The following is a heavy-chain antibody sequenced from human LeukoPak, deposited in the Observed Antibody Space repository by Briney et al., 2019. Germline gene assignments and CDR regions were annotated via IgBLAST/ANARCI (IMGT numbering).Heavy chain of an antibody. CDR2: IYYSGST. Sequence: PSETLSLTCTVSGDTISSYYWSWIRQPPGKGLEWIGYIYYSGSTNYNPSLKSRVTISVDTSKNQFSLNLSSVTAADTAMYYCARQRLNGQRDWYFDLWGRGTLVTVSS. V-gene: IGHV4-59*08. J-gene: IGHJ2*01. CDR3: ARQRLNGQRDWYFDL. CDR1: GDTISSYY. D-gene: IGHD1-1*01.